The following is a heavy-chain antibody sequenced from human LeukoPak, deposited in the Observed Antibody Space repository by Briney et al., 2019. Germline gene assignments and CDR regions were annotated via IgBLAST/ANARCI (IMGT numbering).Heavy chain of an antibody. CDR2: IKQDGSAK. CDR3: ARGAAFGVANWFDP. Sequence: GGSQRLSCAASGFTFSNYWMSWVRQAPGKGLEWVANIKQDGSAKYYVDSAKGRFTISRDNAKDSLYLQMNSLRADDTAVYYCARGAAFGVANWFDPWGQGTLVTVSS. J-gene: IGHJ5*02. V-gene: IGHV3-7*03. D-gene: IGHD3-3*01. CDR1: GFTFSNYW.